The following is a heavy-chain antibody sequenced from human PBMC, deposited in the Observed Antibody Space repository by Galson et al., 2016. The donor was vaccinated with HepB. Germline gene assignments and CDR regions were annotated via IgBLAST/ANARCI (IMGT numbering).Heavy chain of an antibody. CDR1: GDSVYNNGAA. V-gene: IGHV6-1*01. Sequence: CAISGDSVYNNGAAWVWIRQSPSRGLEWLGRTFYRSTWENHYAGSVINRITISPDTSRNQFSLHLHSLTPEDTAVYYCARAVTLGRGREVWGQGPTVTVSS. D-gene: IGHD3-10*01. CDR2: TFYRSTWEN. CDR3: ARAVTLGRGREV. J-gene: IGHJ6*02.